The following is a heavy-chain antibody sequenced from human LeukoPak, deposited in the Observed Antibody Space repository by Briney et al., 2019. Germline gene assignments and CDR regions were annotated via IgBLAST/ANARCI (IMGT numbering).Heavy chain of an antibody. J-gene: IGHJ3*02. V-gene: IGHV1-2*06. CDR3: ATNPPRGGYSSLADAFDI. CDR2: INPNSGGT. Sequence: ASVKVSCKASGYTFTGYYMHWVRQAPGQGLEWLGRINPNSGGTNYAQKFQGRVTMTRNTSISTAYMELSRLRSDDTAVYYCATNPPRGGYSSLADAFDIWGQGTMVTVSS. CDR1: GYTFTGYY. D-gene: IGHD6-19*01.